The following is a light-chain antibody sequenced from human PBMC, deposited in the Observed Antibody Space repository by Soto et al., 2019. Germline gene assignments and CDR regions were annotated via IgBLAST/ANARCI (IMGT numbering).Light chain of an antibody. V-gene: IGKV3-15*01. CDR3: QEYDNWPPEGT. J-gene: IGKJ1*01. CDR2: GAS. CDR1: QGVSIN. Sequence: TVLTQSPATLSVSPGERASLSCRASQGVSINLAWYQQKPGQAPRLLIYGASTRATGIPARFSGSGSGTEFTLSINSLQSEDVAVYYCQEYDNWPPEGTFGQGTKVDIK.